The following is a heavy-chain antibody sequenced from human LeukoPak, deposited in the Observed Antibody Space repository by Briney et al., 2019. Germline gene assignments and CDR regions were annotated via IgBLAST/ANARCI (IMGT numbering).Heavy chain of an antibody. Sequence: GGSLRLSCAASGFTFSSYEMNWVRQAPGKGLEWVSYISSSGSTIYYADSVKGRFTISRDNAKNSLYLQMNSLRAEDTAVYYCAREPVVTGNFDYWGQGTLATVSS. CDR1: GFTFSSYE. D-gene: IGHD4-23*01. CDR3: AREPVVTGNFDY. CDR2: ISSSGSTI. J-gene: IGHJ4*02. V-gene: IGHV3-48*03.